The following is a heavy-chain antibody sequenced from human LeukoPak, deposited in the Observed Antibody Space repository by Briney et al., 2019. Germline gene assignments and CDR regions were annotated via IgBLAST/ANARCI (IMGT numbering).Heavy chain of an antibody. CDR1: GYTFTGYY. J-gene: IGHJ4*02. Sequence: ASVKVSCKASGYTFTGYYMHWVRQAPGQGLEWMGWINPNSGGTNYAQKFQGRVTMTRDTSISTAYMELSRLRSDDTAVYYRARGDDSSSWAFDYWGQGTLVTVSS. CDR2: INPNSGGT. D-gene: IGHD6-13*01. V-gene: IGHV1-2*02. CDR3: ARGDDSSSWAFDY.